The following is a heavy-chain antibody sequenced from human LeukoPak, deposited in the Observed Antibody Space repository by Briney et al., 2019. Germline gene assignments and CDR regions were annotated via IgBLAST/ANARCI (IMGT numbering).Heavy chain of an antibody. Sequence: GGSRRLSCAASGFTLSSYDMHWVRQATGKVLEWVSAIGTAGDTYYPGCVKGRFPIPRENATKSLYPQMSSLRAGETTLYYCATEKKSPYYDSSGLRYQYWYFDHWGRGTLVTVSS. V-gene: IGHV3-13*01. D-gene: IGHD3-22*01. CDR3: ATEKKSPYYDSSGLRYQYWYFDH. CDR2: IGTAGDT. CDR1: GFTLSSYD. J-gene: IGHJ2*01.